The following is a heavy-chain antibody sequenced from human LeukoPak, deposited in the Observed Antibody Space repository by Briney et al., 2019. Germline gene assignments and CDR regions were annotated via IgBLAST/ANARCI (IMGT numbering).Heavy chain of an antibody. D-gene: IGHD3-3*01. CDR1: GFTFSSYW. CDR2: VKQDGSEK. CDR3: ARDDFWSGYYSQLAFDI. V-gene: IGHV3-7*01. J-gene: IGHJ3*02. Sequence: GGSLRLSCAASGFTFSSYWMSWVRQAPGKGLERVANVKQDGSEKYYVDSVKGRFTISRDNAKNSLYLQMNSLRAEDTAVYYCARDDFWSGYYSQLAFDIWGQGTMVTVSS.